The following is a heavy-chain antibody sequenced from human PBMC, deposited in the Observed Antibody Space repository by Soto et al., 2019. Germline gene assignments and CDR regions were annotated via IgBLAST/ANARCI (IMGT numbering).Heavy chain of an antibody. V-gene: IGHV1-18*01. CDR1: GYTFINYH. D-gene: IGHD5-12*01. CDR2: INTYNGMT. Sequence: QVQLVQSGGEVKKPGASVTVSCKASGYTFINYHITWVRQAPGQGLEWMAWINTYNGMTDYAQRFKGRVTLTRDTSTSTAYKELRNLGSDDTAVYFCAKSPRGEMATDWGQGTLVTVSS. J-gene: IGHJ4*02. CDR3: AKSPRGEMATD.